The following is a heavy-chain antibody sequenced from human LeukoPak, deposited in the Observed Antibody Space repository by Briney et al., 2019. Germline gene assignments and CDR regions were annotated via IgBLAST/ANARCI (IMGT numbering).Heavy chain of an antibody. CDR1: GYTFTSYS. CDR2: ISAYNGNT. Sequence: ASVKVSCKASGYTFTSYSIHWVRQAPGQGLEWMGWISAYNGNTNYAQKLQGRVTMTTDTSTSTAYMELRSLRSDDTAVYYCARGGLVRGTINSLIAFDIWGQGTTVTVSS. J-gene: IGHJ3*02. V-gene: IGHV1-18*04. D-gene: IGHD3-10*01. CDR3: ARGGLVRGTINSLIAFDI.